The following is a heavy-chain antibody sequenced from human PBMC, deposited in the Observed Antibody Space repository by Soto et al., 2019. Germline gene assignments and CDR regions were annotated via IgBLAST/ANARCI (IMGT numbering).Heavy chain of an antibody. J-gene: IGHJ4*02. V-gene: IGHV3-23*01. D-gene: IGHD3-22*01. CDR1: GFSFSSLA. Sequence: PGGSLRLSCAASGFSFSSLAMSWVRQAPGKGLEWVSSISGRGVDTLYADSVKGRFTISRDNSKNTVYLQMNSLRAEDTAVYYCARAPFTIYDTSGYYDYWGQGTLVTVSS. CDR3: ARAPFTIYDTSGYYDY. CDR2: ISGRGVDT.